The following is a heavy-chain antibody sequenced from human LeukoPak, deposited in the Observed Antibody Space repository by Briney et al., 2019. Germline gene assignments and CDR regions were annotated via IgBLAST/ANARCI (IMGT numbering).Heavy chain of an antibody. CDR3: AKGRLFVRDGTDY. CDR2: ISGSGGST. Sequence: GGSLRLSCAASGFTFSSYAMSWVRQAPGKGLEWVSAISGSGGSTYYADPVKGRFTISRANSKNTLYLQMNRLRAEDTAVYYCAKGRLFVRDGTDYWGQGTLVTVSS. D-gene: IGHD2-21*01. J-gene: IGHJ4*02. CDR1: GFTFSSYA. V-gene: IGHV3-23*01.